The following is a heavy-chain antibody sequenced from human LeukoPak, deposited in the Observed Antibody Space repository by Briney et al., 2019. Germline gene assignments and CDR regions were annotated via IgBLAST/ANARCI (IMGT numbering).Heavy chain of an antibody. Sequence: KPSETLSLTCDVSGASMVGYYWSWIRQSAGGGLEWIGRVHNSGSTNYHPSLRSRVTLSEDVSKSQFYLRLTSVTAADTAVYYCARDGGGNRNFDYWGQGTLVTVSS. CDR2: VHNSGST. CDR3: ARDGGGNRNFDY. J-gene: IGHJ4*02. V-gene: IGHV4-4*07. CDR1: GASMVGYY. D-gene: IGHD4-23*01.